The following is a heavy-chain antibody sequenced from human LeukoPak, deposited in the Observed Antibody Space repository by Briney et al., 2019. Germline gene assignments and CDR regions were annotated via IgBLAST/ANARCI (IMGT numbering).Heavy chain of an antibody. Sequence: SETLSLTCTVSGGSISGYFWTWIRQPAGKELEWIGRVYNSGTTYYNPSLESRVTISLDTFNSQFSLRVTSVTAADTAIYYCARGTEKTRISGYYSFDHWGRGLLVTVSS. CDR1: GGSISGYF. D-gene: IGHD5-12*01. CDR2: VYNSGTT. CDR3: ARGTEKTRISGYYSFDH. V-gene: IGHV4-4*07. J-gene: IGHJ4*02.